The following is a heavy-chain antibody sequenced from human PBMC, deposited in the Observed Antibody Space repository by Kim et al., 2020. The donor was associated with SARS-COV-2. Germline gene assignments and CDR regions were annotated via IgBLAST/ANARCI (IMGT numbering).Heavy chain of an antibody. Sequence: GGSLRLSCAASGFTFSSYSMNWVRQAPGKGLEWVSSISSSSSYIYYADSVKGRFTISRDNAKNSLYLQMNSLSAEDTAVYYCARDREWELLGGFDYWGQGTLVTVSS. CDR1: GFTFSSYS. CDR2: ISSSSSYI. D-gene: IGHD1-26*01. J-gene: IGHJ4*02. CDR3: ARDREWELLGGFDY. V-gene: IGHV3-21*01.